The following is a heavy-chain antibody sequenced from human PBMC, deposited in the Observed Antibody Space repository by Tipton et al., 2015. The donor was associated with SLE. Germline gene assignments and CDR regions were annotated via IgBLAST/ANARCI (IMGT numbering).Heavy chain of an antibody. CDR2: IYHSESP. V-gene: IGHV4-4*02. CDR3: ASNYYGGSGFYYYYFDS. D-gene: IGHD3-22*01. CDR1: GGSIISSSW. J-gene: IGHJ4*02. Sequence: TLSLTCAVSGGSIISSSWWSWVRQHPGKGLEWIGDIYHSESPNYNPSLKSRVTISIDKSKNQFSLKLSSVTAADTAVYYCASNYYGGSGFYYYYFDSWGQGTLVTVSS.